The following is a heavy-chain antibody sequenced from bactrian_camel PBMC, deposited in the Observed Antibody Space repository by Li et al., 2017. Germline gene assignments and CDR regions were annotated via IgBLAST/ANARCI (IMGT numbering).Heavy chain of an antibody. CDR2: ISGDGSNT. CDR3: ALGAGNY. CDR1: GFTFSAYT. D-gene: IGHD1*01. Sequence: HVQLVESGGGLVQPGGSVRLSCAASGFTFSAYTMGWVRQAPGKGLEWVSAISGDGSNTYYADSVKGRFTISRDNAKNTVYLQMNSLKSEDTALYYCALGAGNYWGQGT. J-gene: IGHJ4*01. V-gene: IGHV3S7*01.